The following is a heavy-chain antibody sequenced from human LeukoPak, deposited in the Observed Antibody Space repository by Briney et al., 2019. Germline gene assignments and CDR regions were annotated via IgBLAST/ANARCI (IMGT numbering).Heavy chain of an antibody. Sequence: ASVKVSCKASGYTFTSYGISWVRQAPGQGLEWMGWISAYNGNTNYAQKLQGRVTMTTDTSTSTAYMELRSLRSDDTAVYYCARDLSPVDYDSSGRIDYWGQGTLVTVSS. J-gene: IGHJ4*02. V-gene: IGHV1-18*01. D-gene: IGHD3-22*01. CDR3: ARDLSPVDYDSSGRIDY. CDR1: GYTFTSYG. CDR2: ISAYNGNT.